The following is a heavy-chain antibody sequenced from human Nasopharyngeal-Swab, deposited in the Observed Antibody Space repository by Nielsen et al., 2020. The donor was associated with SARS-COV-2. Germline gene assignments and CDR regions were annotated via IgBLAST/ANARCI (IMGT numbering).Heavy chain of an antibody. CDR2: INSDGSST. CDR1: GFTFSSYW. Sequence: GGSLRLSCAASGFTFSSYWMHWVRQAPGKGLVWVSRINSDGSSTSYADSVKGRFTISRANAKNTLYLQMNSLRAEDTAVYYCARDWGDYTMSYYYYGMDVWGQGTTVTVSS. V-gene: IGHV3-74*01. J-gene: IGHJ6*02. CDR3: ARDWGDYTMSYYYYGMDV. D-gene: IGHD4-17*01.